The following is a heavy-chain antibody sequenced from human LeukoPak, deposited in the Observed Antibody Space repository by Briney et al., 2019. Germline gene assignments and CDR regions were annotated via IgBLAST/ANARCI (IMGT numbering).Heavy chain of an antibody. D-gene: IGHD4-11*01. V-gene: IGHV3-33*06. CDR3: AKDAQRGFDYSNSLEY. Sequence: PGGSLRLSCAASGFTFSHYGMHWVRQAPGRGLEWVAVIWNDGSNKYYADSVEGRFTISRDNSQNTVDLHMNSLRAEDTAVYYCAKDAQRGFDYSNSLEYWGQGTLVTVSS. CDR2: IWNDGSNK. CDR1: GFTFSHYG. J-gene: IGHJ4*02.